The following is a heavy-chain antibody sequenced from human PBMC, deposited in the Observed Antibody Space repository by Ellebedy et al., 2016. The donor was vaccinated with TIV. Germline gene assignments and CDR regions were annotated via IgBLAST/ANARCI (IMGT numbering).Heavy chain of an antibody. CDR1: GYSFTTYW. V-gene: IGHV5-10-1*01. D-gene: IGHD5-18*01. Sequence: GASLKISCQGSGYSFTTYWISWVRQMPGKGLEWMGRIDPSDSYIKYSPSFQGHVTISVDKSISTAYLQWSSLKASDTAMYYCARHMNTAMTNDHWGQGTLVTVSS. J-gene: IGHJ4*02. CDR2: IDPSDSYI. CDR3: ARHMNTAMTNDH.